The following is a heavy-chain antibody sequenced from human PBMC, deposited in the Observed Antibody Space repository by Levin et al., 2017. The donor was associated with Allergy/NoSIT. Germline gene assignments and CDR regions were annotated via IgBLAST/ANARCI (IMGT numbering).Heavy chain of an antibody. V-gene: IGHV3-13*01. CDR2: IGTAGDT. Sequence: GESLKISCAASGFTFSSYDMHWVRQATGKGLEWVSAIGTAGDTYYPGSVKGRFTISRENAKNSLYLQMNSLRAGDTAVYYCARDRGSGWFDPWGQGTLVTVSS. D-gene: IGHD1-26*01. CDR1: GFTFSSYD. CDR3: ARDRGSGWFDP. J-gene: IGHJ5*02.